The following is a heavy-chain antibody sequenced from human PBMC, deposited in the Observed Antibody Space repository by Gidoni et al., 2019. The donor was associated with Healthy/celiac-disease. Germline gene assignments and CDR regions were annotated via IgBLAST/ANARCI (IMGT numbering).Heavy chain of an antibody. Sequence: GRVTMTRDTSTSTVYMELSSLRSEDTAVYYCARDQARSSSYFDYWGQGTLVTVSS. J-gene: IGHJ4*02. CDR3: ARDQARSSSYFDY. D-gene: IGHD6-6*01. V-gene: IGHV1-46*01.